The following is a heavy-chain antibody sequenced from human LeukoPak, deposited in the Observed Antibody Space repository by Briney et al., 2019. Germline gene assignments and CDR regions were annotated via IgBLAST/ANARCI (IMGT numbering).Heavy chain of an antibody. D-gene: IGHD2-15*01. CDR3: AKDQIGWAPGYLSLPLDQ. Sequence: GGSLRLSCAASGFSISDYYMTWIRQAPGKGLEWVAVISTDGNNEYYANSVKGRFTISRDNSKNTVYLQMTSLRTEDTAVYYCAKDQIGWAPGYLSLPLDQWGHGTLVTVSS. V-gene: IGHV3-30*18. CDR1: GFSISDYY. J-gene: IGHJ4*01. CDR2: ISTDGNNE.